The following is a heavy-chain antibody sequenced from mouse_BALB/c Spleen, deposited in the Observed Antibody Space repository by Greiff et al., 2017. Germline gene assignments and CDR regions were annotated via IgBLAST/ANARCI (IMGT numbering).Heavy chain of an antibody. V-gene: IGHV1S22*01. CDR2: IYPGSGST. Sequence: LQQPGSELVRPGASVKLSCKASGYTFTSYWMHWVKQRHGQGLEWIGNIYPGSGSTNYDEKFKSKGTLTVDTSSSTAYMHLSSLTSEDSAVYYCTRTLYDYGAWFAYWGQGTLVTVSA. CDR1: GYTFTSYW. J-gene: IGHJ3*01. D-gene: IGHD2-4*01. CDR3: TRTLYDYGAWFAY.